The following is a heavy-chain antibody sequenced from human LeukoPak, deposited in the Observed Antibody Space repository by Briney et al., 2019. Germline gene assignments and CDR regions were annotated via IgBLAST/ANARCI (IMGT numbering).Heavy chain of an antibody. D-gene: IGHD3-9*01. CDR1: GFTFSSYG. CDR2: IWYDGSNK. Sequence: GGSLRLSCAASGFTFSSYGMHWVRQAPGKGLEWVAVIWYDGSNKYYADSVKGRFTISRDNSKNTLYLQMNSLRAEDTAVYYCARAKRPILTGFLPLDYWGQGTLVTVSS. CDR3: ARAKRPILTGFLPLDY. J-gene: IGHJ4*02. V-gene: IGHV3-33*01.